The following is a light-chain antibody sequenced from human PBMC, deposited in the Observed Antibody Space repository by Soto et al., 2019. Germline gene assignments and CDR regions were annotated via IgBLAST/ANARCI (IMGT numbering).Light chain of an antibody. CDR2: AAS. CDR3: QQYYSYATA. V-gene: IGKV1-8*01. Sequence: AIRMTQSPSSFSASTGDRVTITCRASQGISSYLAWYQQKPDKDPKLLIYAASTLQSGVQSRFSGSGSGTDFTITVSCLQYEDFAIYYCQQYYSYATAIGPGTKGHI. CDR1: QGISSY. J-gene: IGKJ3*01.